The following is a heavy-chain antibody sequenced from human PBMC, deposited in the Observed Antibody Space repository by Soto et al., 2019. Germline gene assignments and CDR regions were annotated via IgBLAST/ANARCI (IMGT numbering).Heavy chain of an antibody. CDR1: GFTFTSSA. CDR3: AAGPPCGGDCYEWGDDAFDI. V-gene: IGHV1-58*02. J-gene: IGHJ3*02. Sequence: QMQLVQSGPEVKKPGTSVKVSCKASGFTFTSSAMQWVRQARGQRLEWIGWIVVGSGNTNYAQKFQERVTITRDMSTSTAYMELSSLRSEDTAVYYCAAGPPCGGDCYEWGDDAFDIWGQGTMVTVSS. D-gene: IGHD2-21*01. CDR2: IVVGSGNT.